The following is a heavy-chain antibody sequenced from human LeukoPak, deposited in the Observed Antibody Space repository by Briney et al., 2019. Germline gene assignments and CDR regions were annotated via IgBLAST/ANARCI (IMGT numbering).Heavy chain of an antibody. CDR2: MNPNSGNT. Sequence: ASVKVSCKASGYTFTSYDINWVRQATGQGLEWMGWMNPNSGNTGYAQKFQGRVTITRNTSISTAYMELSSLRSEDTAVYYCARALGRYDFWGGYYTRTYYFDYWGQGTLVTVSS. V-gene: IGHV1-8*01. CDR1: GYTFTSYD. CDR3: ARALGRYDFWGGYYTRTYYFDY. J-gene: IGHJ4*02. D-gene: IGHD3-3*01.